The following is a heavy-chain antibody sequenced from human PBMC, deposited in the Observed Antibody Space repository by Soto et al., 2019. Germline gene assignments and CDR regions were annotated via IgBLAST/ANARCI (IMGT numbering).Heavy chain of an antibody. D-gene: IGHD2-15*01. CDR3: VRTSLVVAAATREDY. CDR2: INSDGSST. V-gene: IGHV3-74*01. Sequence: PGGSLRLSCAASGFTFSSYWMLRVRQAPGKGLVWVSRINSDGSSTSYADSVKGRFTISRDNAKNTLYLQMNSLRAEDTAVYYCVRTSLVVAAATREDYWGQGTLVTVSS. J-gene: IGHJ4*02. CDR1: GFTFSSYW.